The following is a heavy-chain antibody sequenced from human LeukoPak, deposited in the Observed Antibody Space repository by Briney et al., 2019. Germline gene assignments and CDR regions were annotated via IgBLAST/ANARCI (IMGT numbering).Heavy chain of an antibody. Sequence: PGGSLRLSCAASGFTFSNYAMSWVRQAPGKGLEWVSAISGGEGFTYYADSMKGRFTISRDNSKNTLYLQMNSLRAEDTAVYYCAKRLAVAGQYYFDYWGQGTLVTVSS. D-gene: IGHD6-19*01. CDR3: AKRLAVAGQYYFDY. CDR2: ISGGEGFT. CDR1: GFTFSNYA. J-gene: IGHJ4*02. V-gene: IGHV3-23*01.